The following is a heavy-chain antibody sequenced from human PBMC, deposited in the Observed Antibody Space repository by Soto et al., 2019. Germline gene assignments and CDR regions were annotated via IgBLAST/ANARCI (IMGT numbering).Heavy chain of an antibody. V-gene: IGHV4-34*01. CDR1: GGSFSGYY. CDR3: ARERTVAAMVIVYFDY. Sequence: SETLSLACAVYGGSFSGYYWSWIRQPPGKGLEWIGEINHSGSTNYNPSLKSRVTISVDTSKNQFSLKLSSVTAADTAVYYCARERTVAAMVIVYFDYWGQGTLVTVST. CDR2: INHSGST. D-gene: IGHD5-18*01. J-gene: IGHJ4*02.